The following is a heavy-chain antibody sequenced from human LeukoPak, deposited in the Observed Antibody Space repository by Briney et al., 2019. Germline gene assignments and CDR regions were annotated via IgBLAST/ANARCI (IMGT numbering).Heavy chain of an antibody. Sequence: GGSLRLSCAASGFTFSSYGMNWVRQAPGKGLEWVSSISSSSSYIYYADSVKGRFTISRDNAKNSLYLQMNSLRAEDTAVYYCARDFPWELALDYYYGMDVWGQGTTVTVSS. J-gene: IGHJ6*02. CDR3: ARDFPWELALDYYYGMDV. D-gene: IGHD1-26*01. CDR2: ISSSSSYI. V-gene: IGHV3-21*01. CDR1: GFTFSSYG.